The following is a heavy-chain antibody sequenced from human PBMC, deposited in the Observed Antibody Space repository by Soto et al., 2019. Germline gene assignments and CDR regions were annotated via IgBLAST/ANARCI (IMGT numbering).Heavy chain of an antibody. D-gene: IGHD3-9*01. J-gene: IGHJ4*02. CDR2: IKQDGSEK. CDR1: GFTFSSYW. CDR3: ARDLKAVREYYDILTGYYTPFDY. V-gene: IGHV3-7*03. Sequence: GGSLRLSCAASGFTFSSYWMSWVRQAPGKGLEWVANIKQDGSEKYYVDSVKGRFTISRDNAKNSLYLQMNSLRAEDTAVYYCARDLKAVREYYDILTGYYTPFDYWGQGTLVTVSS.